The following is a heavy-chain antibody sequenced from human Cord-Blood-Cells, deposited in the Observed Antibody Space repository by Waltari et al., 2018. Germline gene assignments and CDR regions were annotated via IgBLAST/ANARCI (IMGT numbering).Heavy chain of an antibody. V-gene: IGHV1-18*01. CDR3: ARDQGFWSGLRLYYYYGMDV. D-gene: IGHD3-3*01. CDR1: GYTFTSYG. CDR2: ISAYNGNT. J-gene: IGHJ6*02. Sequence: QVQLVQSGAEVKKPGASVKVSCKASGYTFTSYGISWVRKAPGPGLEWMGWISAYNGNTNYAQKLQGRVTMTTDTSTSTAYMELRSLRSDDTAVYYCARDQGFWSGLRLYYYYGMDVWGQGTTVTVSS.